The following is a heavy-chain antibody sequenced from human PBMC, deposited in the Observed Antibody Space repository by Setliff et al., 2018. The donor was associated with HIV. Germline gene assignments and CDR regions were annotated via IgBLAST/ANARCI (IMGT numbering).Heavy chain of an antibody. D-gene: IGHD2-15*01. Sequence: SETLSLTCAVYGGSFTIFYWSWIRQPPGKGLEWIGEINHSGTTNYNPPLKSRVTISIDTSKNQFSLKLSSVTAADTAVYYCVRHHDSDFSGDPDWFDPWGQGILVTVSS. J-gene: IGHJ5*02. V-gene: IGHV4-34*01. CDR2: INHSGTT. CDR3: VRHHDSDFSGDPDWFDP. CDR1: GGSFTIFY.